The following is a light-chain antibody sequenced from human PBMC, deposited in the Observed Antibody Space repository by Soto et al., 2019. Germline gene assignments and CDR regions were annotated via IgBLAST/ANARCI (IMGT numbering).Light chain of an antibody. J-gene: IGKJ1*01. Sequence: IVMTQSPATLSVSPGERVTLSCRASQSISSNLAWYQYIVGQAPRLLIYSASTRATGIPARFSGSGSGTEFTLTISSLQSEDYAVYYCQQYNNWPPWTFGQGTKVDIK. CDR2: SAS. CDR1: QSISSN. V-gene: IGKV3-15*01. CDR3: QQYNNWPPWT.